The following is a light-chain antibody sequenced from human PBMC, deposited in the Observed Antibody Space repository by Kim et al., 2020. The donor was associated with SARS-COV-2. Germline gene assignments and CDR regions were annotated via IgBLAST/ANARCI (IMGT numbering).Light chain of an antibody. CDR3: QRRSNWPPYT. V-gene: IGKV3-11*01. CDR1: QSVSSY. CDR2: DAS. J-gene: IGKJ2*01. Sequence: EIVLTQSPATLSLSPGERATLSCRASQSVSSYLAWYQQKPGQAPRLLIYDASNRATGIPARFSGSGSGTDFTLTISSLEPEDFAVYYCQRRSNWPPYTFGKGTTLEI.